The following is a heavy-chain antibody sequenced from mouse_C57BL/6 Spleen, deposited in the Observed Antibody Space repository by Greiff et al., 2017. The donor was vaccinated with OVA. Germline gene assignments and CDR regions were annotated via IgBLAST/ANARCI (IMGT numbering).Heavy chain of an antibody. CDR2: ISDGGSYT. CDR1: GFTFSSYA. Sequence: EVMLVESGGGLVKPGGSLKLSCAASGFTFSSYAMSWVRQTPETRLEWVATISDGGSYTYYPDNVKGRFTISRDNAKNNLYLQMSHLKSEDTAMYYCARGYYGSSYHWYFDVWGTGTTVTVSS. CDR3: ARGYYGSSYHWYFDV. J-gene: IGHJ1*03. D-gene: IGHD1-1*01. V-gene: IGHV5-4*03.